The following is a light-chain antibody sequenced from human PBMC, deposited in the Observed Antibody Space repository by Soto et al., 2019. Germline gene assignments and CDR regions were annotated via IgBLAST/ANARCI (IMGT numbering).Light chain of an antibody. CDR1: QSVTSY. CDR2: DAS. J-gene: IGKJ5*01. CDR3: HQRSSWPIP. Sequence: EIGMTQSRATLSVSPAQTAALSGRASQSVTSYLAWYQQRPGQAPRLLINDASRRATGIPDRFSGSGSGADFTLTISSLEPEDFAVYYCHQRSSWPIPFGQGTRLEI. V-gene: IGKV3-11*01.